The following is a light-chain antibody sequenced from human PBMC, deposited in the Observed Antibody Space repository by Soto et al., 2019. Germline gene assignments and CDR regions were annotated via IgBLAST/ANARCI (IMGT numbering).Light chain of an antibody. V-gene: IGKV3-15*01. CDR2: GAS. CDR1: QSVSSN. J-gene: IGKJ1*01. Sequence: EIVLTHSPATLSVSRLDRTPLXCKASQSVSSNLAWYQQKPGQAPRLLIYGASTRATGIPARFSGSGSGTEFTLTISSLQSEDFAVYYCQQYNNWPPWTFGQGTKVDNK. CDR3: QQYNNWPPWT.